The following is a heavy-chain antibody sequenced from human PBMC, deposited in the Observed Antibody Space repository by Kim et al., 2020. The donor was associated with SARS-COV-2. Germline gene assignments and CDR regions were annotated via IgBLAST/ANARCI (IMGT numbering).Heavy chain of an antibody. CDR3: AREALWFGEFHDAFDI. CDR2: IYHSGST. V-gene: IGHV4-4*02. D-gene: IGHD3-10*01. J-gene: IGHJ3*02. CDR1: GGSISSSNW. Sequence: SETLSLTCAVSGGSISSSNWWSWVRQPPGKGLEWIGEIYHSGSTNYNPSLKSRVTISVDKSKNQFSLKLSSVTAADTAVYYCAREALWFGEFHDAFDIWGQGTMVTVSS.